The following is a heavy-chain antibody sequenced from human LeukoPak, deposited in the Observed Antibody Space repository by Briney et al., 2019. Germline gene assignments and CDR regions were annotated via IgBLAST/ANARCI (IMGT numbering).Heavy chain of an antibody. V-gene: IGHV3-30*02. CDR2: IRYDGSNK. CDR1: GFTFSSYG. D-gene: IGHD3-10*01. Sequence: TGGSLRLSCAASGFTFSSYGMHWVRQAPGKGLEWVAFIRYDGSNKYYADSVKGRFTISRDNSKNTLYLQMNSLRAEDTAVYYCAKDRGGYGSGSYYFDYWGQGTLVTVSS. J-gene: IGHJ4*02. CDR3: AKDRGGYGSGSYYFDY.